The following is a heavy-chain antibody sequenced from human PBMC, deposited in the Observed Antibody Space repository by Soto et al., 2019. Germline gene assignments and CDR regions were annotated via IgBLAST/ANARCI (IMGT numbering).Heavy chain of an antibody. CDR1: GYTLTDYY. Sequence: ASVKVSCKASGYTLTDYYMYWVRQAPGQGLECLGWINPNSGDTNYAQKFQGRVTMTRDTSISTAYMELSRLRSDDTAVYYCARGGVYNAFHIWGQGTLDTVS. CDR2: INPNSGDT. V-gene: IGHV1-2*02. D-gene: IGHD2-8*01. CDR3: ARGGVYNAFHI. J-gene: IGHJ3*02.